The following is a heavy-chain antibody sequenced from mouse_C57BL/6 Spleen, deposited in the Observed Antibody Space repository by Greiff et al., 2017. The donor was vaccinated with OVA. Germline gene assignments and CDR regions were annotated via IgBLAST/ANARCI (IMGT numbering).Heavy chain of an antibody. CDR2: INPNNGGT. Sequence: EVQLQQSGPELVKPGASVKISCKASGYTFTDYYMNWVKQSHGKSLEWIGDINPNNGGTSYNQKFKGKATLTVDKSSSTAYMELRSLTSEDSAVYYCARDLFFITTVVAGGDYFDYWGQGTTLTVSS. J-gene: IGHJ2*01. CDR1: GYTFTDYY. CDR3: ARDLFFITTVVAGGDYFDY. V-gene: IGHV1-26*01. D-gene: IGHD1-1*01.